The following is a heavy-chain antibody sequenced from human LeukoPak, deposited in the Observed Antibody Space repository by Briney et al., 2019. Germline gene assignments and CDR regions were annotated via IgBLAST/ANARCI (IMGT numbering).Heavy chain of an antibody. CDR3: ARDQTIFGVVGAFDI. J-gene: IGHJ3*02. D-gene: IGHD3-3*01. CDR1: GGSISSGGYY. V-gene: IGHV4-31*03. Sequence: SQTLSLTCTVSGGSISSGGYYWSWIRQHPGKGLEWIGYIYYSGSTYYNPSLKSRVTISEDTSKNQFSLKLSSVTAADTAVYYCARDQTIFGVVGAFDIWGQGTMVTVSS. CDR2: IYYSGST.